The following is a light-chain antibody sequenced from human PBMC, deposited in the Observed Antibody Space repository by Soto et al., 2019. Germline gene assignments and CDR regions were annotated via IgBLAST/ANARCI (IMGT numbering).Light chain of an antibody. J-gene: IGLJ2*01. CDR3: AVWDDSLPGPV. Sequence: QSVLTQPPSASGTPGQRVTISCSGSSSNIGSNFVYWYQQLPRTAPRLLIYRNDQRPSGVVDRFSGSKSGTSASLAISGLRSEDEAEYCCAVWDDSLPGPVFGGGTRLTVL. CDR2: RND. V-gene: IGLV1-47*01. CDR1: SSNIGSNF.